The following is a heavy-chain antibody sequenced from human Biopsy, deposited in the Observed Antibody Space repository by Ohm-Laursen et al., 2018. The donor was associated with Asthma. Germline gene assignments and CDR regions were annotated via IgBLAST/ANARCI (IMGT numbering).Heavy chain of an antibody. V-gene: IGHV1-69*13. Sequence: SVKVSCKSLGGTFNTYVIGWVRQAPGQGLEWMGGINSVFGTTTYPQKFQDRVTITADDSTSTVYMELSSLRPEDTAVYYCARKAGSCMSRTCYSLDFWGQGTLVTVSS. CDR3: ARKAGSCMSRTCYSLDF. D-gene: IGHD2-15*01. CDR2: INSVFGTT. J-gene: IGHJ4*02. CDR1: GGTFNTYV.